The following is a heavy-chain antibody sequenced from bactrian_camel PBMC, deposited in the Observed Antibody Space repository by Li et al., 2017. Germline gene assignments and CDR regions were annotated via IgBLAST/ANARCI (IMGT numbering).Heavy chain of an antibody. J-gene: IGHJ4*01. D-gene: IGHD5*01. CDR1: GFAFDDAD. Sequence: HVQLVESGGGLVQAGDTLRLSCTGSGFAFDDADMGWYRQTPGSECELVSHISKAGQTYYADSVKGRFTISQDNAKNTMYLQLNNLKSVDTAMYFCASLYNRYYGQGTQVTVS. CDR2: ISKAGQT. V-gene: IGHV3S55*01.